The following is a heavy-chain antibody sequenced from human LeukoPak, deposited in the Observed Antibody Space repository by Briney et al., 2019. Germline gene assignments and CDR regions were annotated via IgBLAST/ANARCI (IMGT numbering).Heavy chain of an antibody. D-gene: IGHD3-22*01. CDR3: ARDPDDYYDSSGIDAFDI. V-gene: IGHV3-7*01. CDR1: GFTFSSYW. Sequence: GGSLRLSCAASGFTFSSYWMSWVRQAPGRGLEWVANIKQDGSEKYYVDSVKGRFTTSRDNAKNSLYLQMNSLRAEDTAVYYCARDPDDYYDSSGIDAFDIWGQGTMVTVSS. CDR2: IKQDGSEK. J-gene: IGHJ3*02.